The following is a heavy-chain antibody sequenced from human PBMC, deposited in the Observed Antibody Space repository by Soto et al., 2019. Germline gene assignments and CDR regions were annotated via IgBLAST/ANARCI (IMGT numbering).Heavy chain of an antibody. V-gene: IGHV4-59*08. J-gene: IGHJ4*02. CDR2: IYYSGST. CDR1: GGSISSYY. CDR3: ARHQTDDYVWGSYLDY. Sequence: QVQLQESGPGLVKPSDTLSLTCTVSGGSISSYYWSWIRQPPGKGLEWIGYIYYSGSTKYNPSLKSRVTISVDTSKNQFSLKLSSVTAADTAVYYCARHQTDDYVWGSYLDYWGQGTLVTVSS. D-gene: IGHD3-16*01.